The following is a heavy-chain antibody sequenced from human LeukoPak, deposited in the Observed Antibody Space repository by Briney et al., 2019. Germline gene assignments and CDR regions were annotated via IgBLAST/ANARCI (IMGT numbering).Heavy chain of an antibody. V-gene: IGHV1-46*01. CDR1: GYTFTSYY. Sequence: ASVTVSCKASGYTFTSYYMHWVRQAPGQGLEWMGIINPSGGSTTYAQKFQGRVTMTRDTSTSTAHMELRSLRSEDTAVYYCAREPSPMVRGYSPAYWGQGTLVTVSS. CDR2: INPSGGST. CDR3: AREPSPMVRGYSPAY. J-gene: IGHJ4*02. D-gene: IGHD3-10*01.